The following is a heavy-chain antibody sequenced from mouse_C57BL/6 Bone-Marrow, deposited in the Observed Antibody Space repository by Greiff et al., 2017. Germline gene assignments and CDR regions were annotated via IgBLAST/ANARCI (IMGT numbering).Heavy chain of an antibody. CDR3: ARFGILWLLPYYFDY. Sequence: VQLQQSGAELMKPGASVKLSCKATGYTFTGYWIEWVKQRPGHGLEWIGEILPGSGSTNYNEKFKGKATFTADTSSNTAYMQLSSLTTEDAAIYYCARFGILWLLPYYFDYWGQGTTLTVSS. J-gene: IGHJ2*01. D-gene: IGHD2-1*01. CDR2: ILPGSGST. V-gene: IGHV1-9*01. CDR1: GYTFTGYW.